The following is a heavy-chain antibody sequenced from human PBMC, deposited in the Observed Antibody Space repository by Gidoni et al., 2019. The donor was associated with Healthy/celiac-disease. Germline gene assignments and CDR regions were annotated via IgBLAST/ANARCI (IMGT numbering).Heavy chain of an antibody. Sequence: QVQRVEEGGGVVQPGRSLGRSWAASGFTFGSYGMHWVRKAPGKGLEWVSVIWYDGSNKSADASVKRRFTISRDNSKTPLYLQMNSLSAEDTALYYCARELLDYYDSSGYPDYWGQGTLVTVSS. J-gene: IGHJ4*02. V-gene: IGHV3-33*01. CDR1: GFTFGSYG. CDR3: ARELLDYYDSSGYPDY. D-gene: IGHD3-22*01. CDR2: IWYDGSNK.